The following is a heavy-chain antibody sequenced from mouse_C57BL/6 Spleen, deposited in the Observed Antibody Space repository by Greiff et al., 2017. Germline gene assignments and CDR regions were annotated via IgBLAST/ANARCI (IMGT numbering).Heavy chain of an antibody. J-gene: IGHJ4*01. Sequence: QVQLQQPGAELVMPGASVKLSCKASGYTFTSYWMHWVKQRPGQGLEWIGEIDPSDSYTNYNQKFKGKSTLTVDKSSSTAYMQLSSLTSEDSAVYYCARAAGDYDERGLDAMDYWGQGTSVTVSS. CDR3: ARAAGDYDERGLDAMDY. CDR2: IDPSDSYT. D-gene: IGHD2-4*01. V-gene: IGHV1-69*01. CDR1: GYTFTSYW.